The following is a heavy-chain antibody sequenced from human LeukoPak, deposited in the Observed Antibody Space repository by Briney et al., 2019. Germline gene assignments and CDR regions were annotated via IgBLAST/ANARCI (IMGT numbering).Heavy chain of an antibody. CDR1: GYTFTSYD. J-gene: IGHJ3*02. D-gene: IGHD3-9*01. V-gene: IGHV1-8*01. CDR2: MNPNSGNT. Sequence: ASVKASCKASGYTFTSYDINWVRQATGQGLEWMGWMNPNSGNTGYAQKFQGRVTMTRNTSISTAYMELSSLRSEDTAVYYCARAFDWDHDAFDIWGQGTMVTVSS. CDR3: ARAFDWDHDAFDI.